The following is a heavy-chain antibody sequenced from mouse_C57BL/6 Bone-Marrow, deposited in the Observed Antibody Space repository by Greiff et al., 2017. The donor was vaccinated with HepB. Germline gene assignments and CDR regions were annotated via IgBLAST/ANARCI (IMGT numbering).Heavy chain of an antibody. CDR1: GYTFTDYY. J-gene: IGHJ2*01. Sequence: VQLQQSGPELVKPGASVKISCKASGYTFTDYYMNWVKQSHGKSLEWIGDINPNNGGTSYNQKFKGKATLTVDKSSSTAYMELRSLTSEDSAVYYCARSAPYYSNGLDYWGQGTTLTVSS. CDR2: INPNNGGT. D-gene: IGHD2-5*01. CDR3: ARSAPYYSNGLDY. V-gene: IGHV1-26*01.